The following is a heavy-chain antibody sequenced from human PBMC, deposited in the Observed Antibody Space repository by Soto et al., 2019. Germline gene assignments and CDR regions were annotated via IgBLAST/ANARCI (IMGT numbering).Heavy chain of an antibody. CDR2: ITDNGGST. CDR1: GFTFSRDG. J-gene: IGHJ4*02. Sequence: GGSLRLSCAASGFTFSRDGMSWVRQAPGKGLEWVSLITDNGGSTYYADSVKGRFTISRDNTKNTLFLQMNSLRAEDTAVYYCAKERETTTAFDDWGQGALVTVAS. V-gene: IGHV3-23*01. D-gene: IGHD4-17*01. CDR3: AKERETTTAFDD.